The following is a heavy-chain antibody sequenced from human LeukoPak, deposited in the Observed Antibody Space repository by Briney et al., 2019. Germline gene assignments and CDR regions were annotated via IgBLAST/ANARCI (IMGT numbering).Heavy chain of an antibody. CDR3: ARPYYYDSRIDP. Sequence: SETLSLTCTVSGGSISSGDYYWSWIRQPPGKGLEWIAYMYYSGSTYYNPSLRSQVTMSADTSKNQLSLKLSSVTAADTAVYYCARPYYYDSRIDPWGQGILVTVSS. CDR2: MYYSGST. J-gene: IGHJ5*02. CDR1: GGSISSGDYY. D-gene: IGHD3-22*01. V-gene: IGHV4-30-4*01.